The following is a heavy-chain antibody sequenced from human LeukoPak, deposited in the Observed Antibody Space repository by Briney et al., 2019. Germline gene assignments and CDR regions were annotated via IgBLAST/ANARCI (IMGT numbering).Heavy chain of an antibody. D-gene: IGHD2-8*01. CDR2: INPSGGST. CDR1: GYTFTSYY. CDR3: ARDGVWGYCTNGVCFSDAFDI. J-gene: IGHJ3*02. Sequence: ASVKVSCKASGYTFTSYYMHWVRQAPGQGLEWMGIINPSGGSTSYAQKFQGRVTMTRDTSTSTVYMELSSLRSEDTAVYYCARDGVWGYCTNGVCFSDAFDIWGQGTMVTVSS. V-gene: IGHV1-46*01.